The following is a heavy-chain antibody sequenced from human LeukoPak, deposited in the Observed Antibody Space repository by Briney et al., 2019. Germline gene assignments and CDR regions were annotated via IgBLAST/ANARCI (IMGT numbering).Heavy chain of an antibody. CDR3: ARQSISGSSLSYFDY. CDR2: IYDSGST. V-gene: IGHV4-59*01. J-gene: IGHJ4*02. Sequence: TSETLSLTCTVSGGSISSYYWSWIRQPPGKGREWIGNIYDSGSTNYNPSLKSRVTISVDTSKNQCSLKLSSVTAADTAVYYCARQSISGSSLSYFDYWGQGTLVNVSS. CDR1: GGSISSYY. D-gene: IGHD3-22*01.